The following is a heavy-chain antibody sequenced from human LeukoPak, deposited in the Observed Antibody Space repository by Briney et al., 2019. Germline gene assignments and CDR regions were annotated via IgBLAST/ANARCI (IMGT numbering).Heavy chain of an antibody. CDR1: GYTFTSYG. J-gene: IGHJ6*02. D-gene: IGHD2-2*02. V-gene: IGHV1-18*01. CDR3: ARDIVVVPAAIDPYYYYGMDV. Sequence: ASVKVSCKASGYTFTSYGISWVRQAPGQGLEWMGWISAYNGNTNYAQKLQGRVTMTTDTSTSTAYMELRSLRSDDTAVYYCARDIVVVPAAIDPYYYYGMDVWGQGTTVTVSS. CDR2: ISAYNGNT.